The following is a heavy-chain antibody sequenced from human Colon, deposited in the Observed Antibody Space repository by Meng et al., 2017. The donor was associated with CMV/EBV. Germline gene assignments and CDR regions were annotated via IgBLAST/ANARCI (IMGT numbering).Heavy chain of an antibody. CDR3: ARDLTHYDSFDY. Sequence: GESLKISCAASGLIFGNYAMSWVRQAPGKGLEWVSSISSSSSYIYYADSVKGRFTISRDNAKNSLYLQMNSLRAEDTAVYYCARDLTHYDSFDYWGQGTLVTVSS. V-gene: IGHV3-21*01. CDR1: GLIFGNYA. D-gene: IGHD3-3*01. J-gene: IGHJ4*02. CDR2: ISSSSSYI.